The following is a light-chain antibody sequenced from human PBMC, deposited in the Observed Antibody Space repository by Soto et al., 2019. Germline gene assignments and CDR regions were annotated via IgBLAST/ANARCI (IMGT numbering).Light chain of an antibody. Sequence: SYELTQPPSVSVAPGQTARATCEGDDIGSISVNWYQLKPAQAPVLVVYDDSARPSEIPERFSGSNAGNAATLTISRVEAXXXXXYXXQVWDSGRDHYVFGTGTKLTVL. CDR1: DIGSIS. CDR3: QVWDSGRDHYV. CDR2: DDS. V-gene: IGLV3-21*02. J-gene: IGLJ1*01.